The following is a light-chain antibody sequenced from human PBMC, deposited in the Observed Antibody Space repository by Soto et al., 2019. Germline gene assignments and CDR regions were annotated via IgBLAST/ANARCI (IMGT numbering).Light chain of an antibody. J-gene: IGLJ1*01. CDR1: SSNIGAGYD. CDR2: GNS. V-gene: IGLV1-40*01. CDR3: QSYDSSLTLYV. Sequence: SVLTQPPSVSGAPGQMVTISCNGSSSNIGAGYDVHWYQQFPGTAPKLLIYGNSNRPSGVPDRFSGSKSGTSVSLAITGLQAEDEADYYCQSYDSSLTLYVFGTGTKVTVL.